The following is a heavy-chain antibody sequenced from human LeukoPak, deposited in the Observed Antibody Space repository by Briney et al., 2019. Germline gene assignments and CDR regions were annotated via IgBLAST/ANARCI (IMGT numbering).Heavy chain of an antibody. Sequence: SETLSPTCAVSGYSISSGYYWGWIRQPPGKGLEWIGSIYHSGSTYYNPSLKSRVTISVDTSKNQFSLKLSSVTAADTAVYYCARETTIFGVGRGWFDPWGQGTLVTVSS. V-gene: IGHV4-38-2*02. CDR2: IYHSGST. CDR1: GYSISSGYY. J-gene: IGHJ5*02. D-gene: IGHD3-3*01. CDR3: ARETTIFGVGRGWFDP.